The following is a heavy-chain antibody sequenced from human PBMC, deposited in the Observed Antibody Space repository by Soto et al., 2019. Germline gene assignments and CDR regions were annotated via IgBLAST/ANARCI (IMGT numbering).Heavy chain of an antibody. V-gene: IGHV3-74*01. Sequence: EVQLVESGGGLIQRGGSLRLSCAASGFSLSRNWLHWVREAPGRGLVWVSRINNDGSDTNHADSVKGRFIISRDNARNTLHLEMDTLKLEDTVVYYCVRGPLNLAVVRAAMFHWGQGTLVTVP. D-gene: IGHD2-2*01. J-gene: IGHJ4*02. CDR1: GFSLSRNW. CDR3: VRGPLNLAVVRAAMFH. CDR2: INNDGSDT.